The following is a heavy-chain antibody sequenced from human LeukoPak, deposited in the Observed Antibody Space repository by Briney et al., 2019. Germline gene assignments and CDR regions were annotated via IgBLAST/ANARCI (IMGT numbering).Heavy chain of an antibody. Sequence: GGSLRLSCAASGFTFSAYDMHWVRQATGKGLQWVSGIVTAGDTYYPDSVKGRFTISRDNAKNSLYLQMNSLRAEDTAVYYCARDPVHSSGWFAVSYYYMDVWGKGTTVTVSS. CDR2: IVTAGDT. J-gene: IGHJ6*03. CDR1: GFTFSAYD. V-gene: IGHV3-13*01. CDR3: ARDPVHSSGWFAVSYYYMDV. D-gene: IGHD6-19*01.